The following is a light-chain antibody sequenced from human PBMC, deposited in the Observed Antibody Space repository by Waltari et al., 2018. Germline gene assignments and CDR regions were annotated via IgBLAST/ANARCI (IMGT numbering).Light chain of an antibody. J-gene: IGLJ2*01. CDR1: SSDVGGYNY. V-gene: IGLV2-14*03. CDR3: SSYTSSSTLVV. Sequence: QSALTQPASVSGSPGQSITISCTGTSSDVGGYNYVSWYQQHPGKATKLMIYDVTNRPSWVSNRVSGSKSGNTSSLTISGLEAEDEAHYYCSSYTSSSTLVVFGGGTKLTVL. CDR2: DVT.